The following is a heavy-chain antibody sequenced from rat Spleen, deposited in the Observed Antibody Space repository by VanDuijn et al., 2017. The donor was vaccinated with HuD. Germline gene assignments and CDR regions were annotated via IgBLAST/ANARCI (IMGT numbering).Heavy chain of an antibody. Sequence: EVQLQESGPGLMKPSQSLSLTCSVTGYSISSNYWGWTRKFPGNKMEWMGYISYNDNTRYNPSLKSRISITRDTSKNQFFLQLNSVTTEDTATYYCTRGLSMSSTNYYYALFAYWGQGTLVTVSS. V-gene: IGHV3-1*01. CDR1: GYSISSNY. CDR2: ISYNDNT. D-gene: IGHD1-6*01. CDR3: TRGLSMSSTNYYYALFAY. J-gene: IGHJ3*01.